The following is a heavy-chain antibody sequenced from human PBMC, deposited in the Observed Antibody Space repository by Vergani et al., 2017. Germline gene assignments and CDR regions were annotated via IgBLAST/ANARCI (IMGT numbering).Heavy chain of an antibody. J-gene: IGHJ4*02. CDR2: IYYSGST. CDR1: GCSISSYY. CDR3: ASTSLSIVGAIAY. Sequence: QVQLQESGPGLVKPSETLSLTCTVSGCSISSYYWSWIRQPPGKGLEWIGYIYYSGSTNYNPSLKSRVTIQVDTSKNQFSLTLRSVTAADTAVYHCASTSLSIVGAIAYWGQGTLVTVSS. D-gene: IGHD1-26*01. V-gene: IGHV4-59*08.